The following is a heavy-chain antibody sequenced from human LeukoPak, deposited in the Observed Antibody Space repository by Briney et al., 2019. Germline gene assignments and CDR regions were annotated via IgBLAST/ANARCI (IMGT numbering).Heavy chain of an antibody. CDR2: IHPSGST. J-gene: IGHJ4*02. CDR3: ARDKIYYGSGSYYPRAAFGY. Sequence: SETLSLTCAVYGGSFSDYYCTWTRQSPGKGLEWIGEIHPSGSTNYNPSLRSRVSISLDTSKNQFPLKLSSVTAADTAVYYCARDKIYYGSGSYYPRAAFGYWGQGTLVTVSS. V-gene: IGHV4-34*01. CDR1: GGSFSDYY. D-gene: IGHD3-10*01.